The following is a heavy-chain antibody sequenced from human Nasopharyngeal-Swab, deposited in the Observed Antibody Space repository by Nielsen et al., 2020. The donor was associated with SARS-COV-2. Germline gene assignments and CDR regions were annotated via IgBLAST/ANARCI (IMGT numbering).Heavy chain of an antibody. D-gene: IGHD5-12*01. Sequence: GESLKISCAASGFTFSSYAMHWVRQAPGKGLEWVANIKQDGSEKYYVDSVKGRFTISRDNAKNSLYLQMNSLRAEDTAVYYCARGYSGYDWLDYWGQGTLVTVSS. CDR3: ARGYSGYDWLDY. V-gene: IGHV3-7*02. CDR2: IKQDGSEK. J-gene: IGHJ4*02. CDR1: GFTFSSYA.